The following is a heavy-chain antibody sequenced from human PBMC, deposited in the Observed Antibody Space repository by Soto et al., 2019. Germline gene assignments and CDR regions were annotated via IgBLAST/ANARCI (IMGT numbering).Heavy chain of an antibody. J-gene: IGHJ3*02. CDR3: ATKWVQAGAKGGLDI. D-gene: IGHD6-19*01. CDR2: INAGNGNT. Sequence: MNSPRHATGQRLEWMGWINAGNGNTKYSQKFQGRVTITADESTSTAYMELSSLRSEDTAVYYCATKWVQAGAKGGLDISGEGTMVSV. V-gene: IGHV1-3*01.